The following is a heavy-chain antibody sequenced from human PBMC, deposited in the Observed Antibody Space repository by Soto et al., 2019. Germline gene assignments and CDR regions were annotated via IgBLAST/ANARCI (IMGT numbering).Heavy chain of an antibody. CDR2: ISGSGGST. V-gene: IGHV3-23*01. Sequence: GGSLRLSCAASGFTFSSYAMSWVRQAPGKGLEWVSAISGSGGSTYYADSVKGRFTISRDNSKNTLYLQMNSLRAEDTAVYYCAKVDDYGDTTWYFDLWGRGTLVTVSS. D-gene: IGHD4-17*01. J-gene: IGHJ2*01. CDR1: GFTFSSYA. CDR3: AKVDDYGDTTWYFDL.